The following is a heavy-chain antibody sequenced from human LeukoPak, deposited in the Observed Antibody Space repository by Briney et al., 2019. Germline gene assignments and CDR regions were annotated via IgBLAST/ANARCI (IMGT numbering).Heavy chain of an antibody. CDR1: GGTFSSYA. J-gene: IGHJ1*01. Sequence: ASVKVSCKASGGTFSSYAISWVRQAPGQGLEWMGRIIPILGIANYAQKFQGRVTITADKSTSTAYMELSSLRSEDTAVYYCARDLTNVKRRAETPPDSSGYLYFQHWGQGTLVTVSS. CDR2: IIPILGIA. V-gene: IGHV1-69*04. CDR3: ARDLTNVKRRAETPPDSSGYLYFQH. D-gene: IGHD3-22*01.